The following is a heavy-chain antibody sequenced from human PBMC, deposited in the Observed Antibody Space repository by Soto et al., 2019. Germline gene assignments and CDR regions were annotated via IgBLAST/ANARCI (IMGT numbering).Heavy chain of an antibody. J-gene: IGHJ4*02. D-gene: IGHD3-16*01. CDR3: ARDLGLLKSLFDY. CDR1: GFNFGAYA. CDR2: ISVSGDNI. Sequence: LRLSCEASGFNFGAYAMNWIRRAPGRGLEWVASISVSGDNIYYGDSVQGRFTISRDNSKRSVFLDLSSLRVEDTAVYYCARDLGLLKSLFDYWGQGTLVTVSS. V-gene: IGHV3-21*01.